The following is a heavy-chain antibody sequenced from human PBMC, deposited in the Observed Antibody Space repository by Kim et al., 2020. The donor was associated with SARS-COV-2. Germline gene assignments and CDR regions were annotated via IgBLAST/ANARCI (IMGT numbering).Heavy chain of an antibody. CDR3: ARHYVYYYYGMEV. CDR1: GGSIGSYY. CDR2: IYYIGTT. J-gene: IGHJ6*02. V-gene: IGHV4-59*01. D-gene: IGHD3-16*01. Sequence: SETLSLTCTVSGGSIGSYYWSWLRQSPGKGLEWIGYIYYIGTTNYNPSLRGRATTSVDTSKNQVSLKLTSVTAADTAVYYCARHYVYYYYGMEVWGPGT.